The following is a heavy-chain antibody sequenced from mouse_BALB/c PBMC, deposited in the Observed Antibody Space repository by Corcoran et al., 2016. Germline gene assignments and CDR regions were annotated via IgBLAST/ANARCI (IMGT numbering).Heavy chain of an antibody. CDR3: ARADYERAMDY. CDR2: INTYTGEP. CDR1: GYTFTNYG. J-gene: IGHJ4*01. D-gene: IGHD2-4*01. Sequence: QIQLVQSGPELKKPGETVKISCKAYGYTFTNYGMNWVKQAPGKGLKWMGWINTYTGEPTYADDFKGRFAFSLETSASTAYLQINNLKNEDTATYFCARADYERAMDYWGQGTSVTVSS. V-gene: IGHV9-3-1*01.